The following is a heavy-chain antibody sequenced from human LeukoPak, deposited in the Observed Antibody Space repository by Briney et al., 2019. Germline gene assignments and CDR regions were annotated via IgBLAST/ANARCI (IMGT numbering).Heavy chain of an antibody. Sequence: GVSLQISCQGSGYSFTSYWISWVRQMPGKGLEWMGRIVPSDSYTNYSPSFQGHVTIPADKSISTAYLQWSSLKASDTAMYYCARHAYGEPNQLDYWGQGTLVTVSS. J-gene: IGHJ4*02. CDR3: ARHAYGEPNQLDY. CDR1: GYSFTSYW. D-gene: IGHD3-10*01. V-gene: IGHV5-10-1*01. CDR2: IVPSDSYT.